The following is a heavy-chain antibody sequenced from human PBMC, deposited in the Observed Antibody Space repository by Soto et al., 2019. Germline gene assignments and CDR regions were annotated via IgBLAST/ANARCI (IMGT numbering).Heavy chain of an antibody. CDR1: GYTSADFG. D-gene: IGHD2-2*01. J-gene: IGHJ5*01. CDR3: VRDQKYFRVNGNWFDS. Sequence: ASVRVSCKASGYTSADFGISWVRQAPGQGLEWMGWVSGNNGASNPAPKVQGRITMTLDTSTGVSYMALRSLRSDDTAIYYCVRDQKYFRVNGNWFDSWGQGTLVTVSS. V-gene: IGHV1-18*04. CDR2: VSGNNGAS.